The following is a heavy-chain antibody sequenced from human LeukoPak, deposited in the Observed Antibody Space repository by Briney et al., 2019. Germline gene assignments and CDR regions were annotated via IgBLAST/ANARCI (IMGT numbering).Heavy chain of an antibody. Sequence: KPSETLSLTCTVSGYSISSGYYWGWIRQPPGKGLEWIGSIYHSGSTYYNPSLKSRVTISVDTSKNQFSLKLSSVTAADTAVYYCARDHEGGSYYFDYWGQGTLVTVSS. J-gene: IGHJ4*02. D-gene: IGHD1-26*01. CDR3: ARDHEGGSYYFDY. CDR1: GYSISSGYY. CDR2: IYHSGST. V-gene: IGHV4-38-2*02.